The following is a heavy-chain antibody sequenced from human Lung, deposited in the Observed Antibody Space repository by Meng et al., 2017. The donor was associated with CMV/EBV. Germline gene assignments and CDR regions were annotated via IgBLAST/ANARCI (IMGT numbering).Heavy chain of an antibody. CDR2: IDHNGSP. CDR3: TRGPMRSWFDP. V-gene: IGHV4-34*01. Sequence: LSLTCAVYGGSFSNYYWTWIRQSPGKGLTWIGEIDHNGSPNYSPSLKSRVTMSVDTSNNHFSLKLTSVTAADSGVYYCTRGPMRSWFDPWGQGTLVTVSS. CDR1: GGSFSNYY. J-gene: IGHJ5*02.